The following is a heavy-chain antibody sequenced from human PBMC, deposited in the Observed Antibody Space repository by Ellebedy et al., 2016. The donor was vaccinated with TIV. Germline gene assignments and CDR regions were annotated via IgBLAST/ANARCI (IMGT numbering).Heavy chain of an antibody. J-gene: IGHJ4*02. D-gene: IGHD5-18*01. CDR1: GFTFSSYW. Sequence: GGSLRLSXAASGFTFSSYWMSWVRQAPGKGLEWAANIKQDGSEKHYVDSVKGRFTISRDNAKNSLYLQMNSLRAEDTALYYCASHVDTSMSYWGQGTLVTVSS. CDR3: ASHVDTSMSY. V-gene: IGHV3-7*01. CDR2: IKQDGSEK.